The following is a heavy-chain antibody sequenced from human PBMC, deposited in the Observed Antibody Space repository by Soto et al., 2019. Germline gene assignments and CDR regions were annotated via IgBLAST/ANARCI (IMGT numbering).Heavy chain of an antibody. J-gene: IGHJ4*02. CDR3: ARAPQRGSHWYTY. CDR1: GGSVSSGSYY. Sequence: KPSETLSLTCTVSGGSVSSGSYYWSWIRQPPGKGLEWIGYIYYSGSTNYNPSLKSRVTISVDTSKNQFSLKLSSVTAADTAVYYCARAPQRGSHWYTYWGQGTLVTVSS. CDR2: IYYSGST. V-gene: IGHV4-61*01. D-gene: IGHD1-26*01.